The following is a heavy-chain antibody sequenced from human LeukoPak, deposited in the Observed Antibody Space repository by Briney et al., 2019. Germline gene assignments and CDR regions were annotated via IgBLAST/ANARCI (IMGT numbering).Heavy chain of an antibody. CDR2: IYYSGST. Sequence: SETLSLTCTVSGGSISSYYWSWIRQPPGKGLEWIGYIYYSGSTNYNPSLKSRVTISVDTSKNQFSLKLSSVTAADTAVYYCARGTWSSSIYYWGQGTLVTGSS. D-gene: IGHD6-6*01. V-gene: IGHV4-59*01. CDR1: GGSISSYY. CDR3: ARGTWSSSIYY. J-gene: IGHJ4*02.